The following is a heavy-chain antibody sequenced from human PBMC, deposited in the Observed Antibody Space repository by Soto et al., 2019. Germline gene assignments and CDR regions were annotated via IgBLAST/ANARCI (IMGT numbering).Heavy chain of an antibody. CDR2: IYHSGDT. Sequence: SETLSLTCAVSGGSISSSNWWSWVRQPPGKGLEWIGDIYHSGDTNYNPSLESRVTMSIDKSKNQFSLKLNSVTAADTAVYYCARDGRYCSGGSCYRFDPWGQGTLVTVSS. V-gene: IGHV4-4*02. CDR1: GGSISSSNW. CDR3: ARDGRYCSGGSCYRFDP. J-gene: IGHJ5*02. D-gene: IGHD2-15*01.